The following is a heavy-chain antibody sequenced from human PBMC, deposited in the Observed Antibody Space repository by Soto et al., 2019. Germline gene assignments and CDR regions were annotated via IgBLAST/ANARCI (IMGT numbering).Heavy chain of an antibody. V-gene: IGHV3-23*01. Sequence: EEQLLESGGGLVQPGGSLRLSCAASGFTFSSYAMNWVRQAPGKGLEWVAGISSSGGNTYHADSVKGRFTISRDNSKNTWYLQMNSLRAEDTAVYYCAKSYNRREEYWGQGTLVTVSP. J-gene: IGHJ4*02. CDR3: AKSYNRREEY. CDR2: ISSSGGNT. CDR1: GFTFSSYA. D-gene: IGHD1-20*01.